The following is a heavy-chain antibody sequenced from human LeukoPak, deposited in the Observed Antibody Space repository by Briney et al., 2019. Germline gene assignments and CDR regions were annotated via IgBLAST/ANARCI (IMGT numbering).Heavy chain of an antibody. CDR1: GGSISSYY. D-gene: IGHD6-13*01. V-gene: IGHV4-59*01. CDR3: ASIAAAGTRRYFDY. CDR2: IYYSGST. J-gene: IGHJ4*02. Sequence: PSETLSLTCTVSGGSISSYYWSWIRQPPGKGLEWIGYIYYSGSTNYNPSLKSRVTISVDTSKNQFSLKLSSVTAADTAVYYCASIAAAGTRRYFDYWGQGTLVTVSS.